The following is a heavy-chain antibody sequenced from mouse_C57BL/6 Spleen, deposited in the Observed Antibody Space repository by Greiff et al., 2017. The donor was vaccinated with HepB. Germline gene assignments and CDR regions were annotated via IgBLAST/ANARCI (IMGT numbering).Heavy chain of an antibody. CDR3: ASPIYDSNYVFAY. J-gene: IGHJ3*01. Sequence: QVQLQQSGPELVRPGVSVKISCKGSGYTFTDYAMHWVNQSHAKSLEWIGVISTYYGDTSYNQKVKDKATMTVDKSSSTAYMELARLTSEDSAVYYCASPIYDSNYVFAYWGQGTLVTVSA. V-gene: IGHV1-67*01. CDR2: ISTYYGDT. CDR1: GYTFTDYA. D-gene: IGHD2-5*01.